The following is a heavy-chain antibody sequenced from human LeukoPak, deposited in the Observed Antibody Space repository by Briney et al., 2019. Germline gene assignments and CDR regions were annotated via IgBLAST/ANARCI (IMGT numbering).Heavy chain of an antibody. V-gene: IGHV4-39*01. D-gene: IGHD4-17*01. J-gene: IGHJ6*02. CDR2: IYYSGNT. CDR1: GGSISSRDNY. Sequence: SETLSLTCTVSGGSISSRDNYWGWFRQPPGKGLEWIGSIYYSGNTYYNPSLESRVTISVDTTKNQFPLKVSSATAADTAVYYCARQDTLTHYYVMDVWGQGTTVTVSS. CDR3: ARQDTLTHYYVMDV.